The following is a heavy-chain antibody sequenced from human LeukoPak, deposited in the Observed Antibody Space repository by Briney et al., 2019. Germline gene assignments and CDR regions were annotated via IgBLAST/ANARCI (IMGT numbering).Heavy chain of an antibody. Sequence: GGSLRLSCAASGFTFSSYSMTWVRQAPGKGLEWVSSISSSGGVTYYADSVKGRFTISRDNSKNTQYLQMNSLRVDDTAVYYCVKDRPNWPIDYWGQGTLVTVSS. D-gene: IGHD1-1*01. CDR1: GFTFSSYS. J-gene: IGHJ4*02. CDR3: VKDRPNWPIDY. CDR2: ISSSGGVT. V-gene: IGHV3-23*01.